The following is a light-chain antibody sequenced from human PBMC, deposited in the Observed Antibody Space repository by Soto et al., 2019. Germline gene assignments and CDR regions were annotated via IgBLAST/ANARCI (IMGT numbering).Light chain of an antibody. Sequence: DIQMTQSPSSLSASVGDRVTITCRASQTISIFLNWYQHKPGKPPTLLIYTASSLQSGVPSRFSGSGSGTDFTLTISSLQPEDFATYSCQQSYKTPLTFGGGTKVEI. CDR1: QTISIF. J-gene: IGKJ4*01. CDR3: QQSYKTPLT. V-gene: IGKV1-39*01. CDR2: TAS.